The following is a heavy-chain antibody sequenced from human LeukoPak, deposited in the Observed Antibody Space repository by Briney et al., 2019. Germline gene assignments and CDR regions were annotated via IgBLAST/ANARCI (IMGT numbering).Heavy chain of an antibody. V-gene: IGHV4-59*01. CDR2: IYYRGST. J-gene: IGHJ5*02. Sequence: SETLSLTCTVSGGSISSYYWSWIRQPPGKGLEWIGYIYYRGSTNYNPSLKSRVTISVDTSKNQFSLKLSSVTAADTAVYYCARGVTYYDILTGYYGDEDWFDPWGQGTLVTVSS. CDR3: ARGVTYYDILTGYYGDEDWFDP. CDR1: GGSISSYY. D-gene: IGHD3-9*01.